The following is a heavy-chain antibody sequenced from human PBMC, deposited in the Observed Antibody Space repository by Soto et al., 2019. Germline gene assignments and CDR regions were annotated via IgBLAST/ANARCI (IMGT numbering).Heavy chain of an antibody. J-gene: IGHJ6*02. D-gene: IGHD6-6*01. CDR2: TLFSGST. CDR1: GASISREDYD. Sequence: PSETLSLTCTVSGASISREDYDWTWIRQPRGKGLEWIGNTLFSGSTYYNPSLKSRVTISLDTWKNQMSLKLGSVTAADTAMYYCVRGVAARPASLGMDFWGPGATVTVSS. CDR3: VRGVAARPASLGMDF. V-gene: IGHV4-30-4*01.